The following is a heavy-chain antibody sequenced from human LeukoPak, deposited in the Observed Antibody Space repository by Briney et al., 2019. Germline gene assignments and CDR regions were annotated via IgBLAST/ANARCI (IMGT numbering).Heavy chain of an antibody. CDR3: ARGRTYYDILTGQGRRGYWFDP. Sequence: SETLSLTCAVYGASFSGYYWSWIRQPPGKGLEWIGEINYSGSTNYNPSLKSRVTISVDTSKNQFSLKLSSVTAADTAVYYCARGRTYYDILTGQGRRGYWFDPWGQGTLVTVSS. J-gene: IGHJ5*02. CDR1: GASFSGYY. V-gene: IGHV4-34*01. D-gene: IGHD3-9*01. CDR2: INYSGST.